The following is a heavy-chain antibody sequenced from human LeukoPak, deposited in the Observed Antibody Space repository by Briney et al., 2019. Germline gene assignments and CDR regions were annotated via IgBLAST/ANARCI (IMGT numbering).Heavy chain of an antibody. CDR1: GYTFTSYY. CDR3: ARERGGALDY. V-gene: IGHV1-46*01. D-gene: IGHD3-10*01. J-gene: IGHJ4*02. Sequence: VSVKVSCKASGYTFTSYYMHWVRQAPGQGLEWMGIINPSGGITNYAQKFQGRVTMTRDTSASTVYMELSSLRSEDTAVHYCARERGGALDYWGQGTLVTVSS. CDR2: INPSGGIT.